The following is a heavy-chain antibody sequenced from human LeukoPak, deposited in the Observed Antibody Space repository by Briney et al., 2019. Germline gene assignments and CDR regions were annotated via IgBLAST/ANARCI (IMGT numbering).Heavy chain of an antibody. CDR2: IRNKANTYTT. V-gene: IGHV3-72*01. CDR3: VRVASNTFDY. D-gene: IGHD2-15*01. J-gene: IGHJ4*02. Sequence: GGSLRLSCAASGFTFSDHYTDWVRQAPGKGLEWVGRIRNKANTYTTEYAASVKGRFTISRDDSKNSLYLQMNSLKTEDTAVYYCVRVASNTFDYWGQGTLVTVSS. CDR1: GFTFSDHY.